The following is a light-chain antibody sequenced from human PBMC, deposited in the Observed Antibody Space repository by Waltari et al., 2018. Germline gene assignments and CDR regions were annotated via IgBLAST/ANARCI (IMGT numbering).Light chain of an antibody. V-gene: IGKV3-11*01. CDR1: QNISSY. J-gene: IGKJ4*01. CDR2: DTS. Sequence: EIVLTQSPATLSLSPGERATLSCRASQNISSYLAWYQQKPGQAPRLLIYDTSRRATGIPARFSGSGSGTDFTLTINSLEPEDFAVYSCLQRSNWPLTFGGGTKVDIK. CDR3: LQRSNWPLT.